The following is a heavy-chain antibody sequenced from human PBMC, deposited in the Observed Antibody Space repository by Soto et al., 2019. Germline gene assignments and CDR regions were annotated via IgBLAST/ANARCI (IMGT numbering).Heavy chain of an antibody. J-gene: IGHJ6*03. Sequence: GGSLRLSCAASGFTFSSYGMHWVRQAPGKGLEWVAVIWYDGSNKYYADSVKGRFTISRDNSKNTLYLQMNSLRAEDTAVYYCARDRVRLPFYYYMDVWGKGTTVTVSS. CDR3: ARDRVRLPFYYYMDV. CDR2: IWYDGSNK. CDR1: GFTFSSYG. V-gene: IGHV3-33*01. D-gene: IGHD2-21*01.